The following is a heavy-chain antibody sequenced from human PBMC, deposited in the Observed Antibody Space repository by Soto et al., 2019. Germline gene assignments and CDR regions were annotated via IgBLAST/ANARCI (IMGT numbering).Heavy chain of an antibody. D-gene: IGHD3-10*01. Sequence: QVQLVESGGGVVQPGRSLRLSCAVSGFTFRRYGMHWVRQVPGKGLEWVAVISYDGSKKYYADSVKGRFTISRDNSKNTLYLQMNSLRAEDTAVYYCARDFRITLYGMDVWGQGTTVTVSS. CDR2: ISYDGSKK. V-gene: IGHV3-30*03. J-gene: IGHJ6*02. CDR3: ARDFRITLYGMDV. CDR1: GFTFRRYG.